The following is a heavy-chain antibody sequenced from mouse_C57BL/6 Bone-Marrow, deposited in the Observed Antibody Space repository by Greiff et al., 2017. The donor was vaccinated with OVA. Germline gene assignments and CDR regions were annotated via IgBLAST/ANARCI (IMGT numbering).Heavy chain of an antibody. Sequence: VQLQQPGAELVMPGPSVKLSCKASGYTFTSYWIHWVKQRPGQGLEWIGEIDPSDSYTNYNQKFKGQSTLTVDTSSSPAYMQFSSLTSEDSAVSYCASATTVPYWYFDVWGTGTTVTVSS. D-gene: IGHD1-1*01. CDR2: IDPSDSYT. J-gene: IGHJ1*03. V-gene: IGHV1-69*01. CDR3: ASATTVPYWYFDV. CDR1: GYTFTSYW.